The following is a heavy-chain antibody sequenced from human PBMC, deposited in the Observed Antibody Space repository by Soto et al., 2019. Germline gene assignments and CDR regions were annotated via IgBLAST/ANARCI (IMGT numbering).Heavy chain of an antibody. CDR2: VHHTGNT. Sequence: QVQLKESGSGLVKPAQTLSLTCAVSGGSITSGGFSWSWIRQPPGKGLEWVGYVHHTGNTDYHPSLGSRVTTSLARSRNLFSLNLTSVTAADTATYYCAKDCGGTCLDAFDVWGPGTTVIVSS. V-gene: IGHV4-30-2*01. CDR3: AKDCGGTCLDAFDV. D-gene: IGHD2-15*01. J-gene: IGHJ3*01. CDR1: GGSITSGGFS.